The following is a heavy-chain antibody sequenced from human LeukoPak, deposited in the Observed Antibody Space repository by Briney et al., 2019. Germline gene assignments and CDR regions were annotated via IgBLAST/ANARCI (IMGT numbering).Heavy chain of an antibody. Sequence: ASVKVSCEASGYTFTGYYMHWVRQAPGQGLEWMGWINTYNGNTIYAQRLQGRVTMTTDTSTSTAYMDLRSLRSDDTAVYYCARDLVHHRRLDTAYNWFDPWGQGTLVTVSS. J-gene: IGHJ5*02. CDR2: INTYNGNT. CDR3: ARDLVHHRRLDTAYNWFDP. V-gene: IGHV1-18*04. D-gene: IGHD2-21*01. CDR1: GYTFTGYY.